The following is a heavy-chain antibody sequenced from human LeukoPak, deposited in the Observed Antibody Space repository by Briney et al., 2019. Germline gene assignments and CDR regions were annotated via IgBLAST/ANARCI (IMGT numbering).Heavy chain of an antibody. CDR2: INHSGST. V-gene: IGHV4-34*01. CDR1: GGSFSGYY. CDR3: ARSGPSLYSSSWYGPAAGWFDP. J-gene: IGHJ5*02. Sequence: SETLSLTCAVYGGSFSGYYWSWIRQPPGKGLEWIGEINHSGSTNYNPSLKSRVTISVDTSKNQFSLKLSSVTAADTAVYYCARSGPSLYSSSWYGPAAGWFDPWGQGTLVTASS. D-gene: IGHD6-13*01.